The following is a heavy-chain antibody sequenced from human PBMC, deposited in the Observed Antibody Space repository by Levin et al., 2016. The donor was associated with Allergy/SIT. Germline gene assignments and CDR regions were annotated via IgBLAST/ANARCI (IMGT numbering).Heavy chain of an antibody. J-gene: IGHJ4*02. CDR3: VTGLRTSPLGELLEARRGGGNRIFDY. CDR2: ISYDGSNK. D-gene: IGHD1-26*01. V-gene: IGHV3-30*04. Sequence: GGSLRLSCSATGFTFSSYAMHWVRQAPGKGLEWVAVISYDGSNKYYADSVKGRFTISRDNSKNTLYLQMNSLRAEDTAVYYCVTGLRTSPLGELLEARRGGGNRIFDYWGQGTLVTVSS. CDR1: GFTFSSYA.